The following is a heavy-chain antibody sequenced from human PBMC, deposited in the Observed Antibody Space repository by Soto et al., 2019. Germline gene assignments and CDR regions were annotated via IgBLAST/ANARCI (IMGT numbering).Heavy chain of an antibody. CDR1: GFTVSSNY. J-gene: IGHJ6*02. CDR2: IYSCGST. CDR3: ARSQGSSVGSCYNRWCNYYGRDI. V-gene: IGHV3-66*03. D-gene: IGHD2-15*01. Sequence: GGSLILSCAASGFTVSSNYMSWVRQAPGKGLEWVSVIYSCGSTYYADSVKGRFTISRDNSKNTLYLQMNSLRAEDTAVYYCARSQGSSVGSCYNRWCNYYGRDIWGQGTTVTVCS.